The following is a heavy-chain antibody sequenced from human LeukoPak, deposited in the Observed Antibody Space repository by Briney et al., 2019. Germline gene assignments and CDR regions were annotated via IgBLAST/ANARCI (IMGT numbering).Heavy chain of an antibody. V-gene: IGHV3-23*01. D-gene: IGHD2-2*01. CDR2: ISGSGGST. Sequence: PGGSLRLSCAASGFTFSSYAMSWVREAPGKGLEWVSAISGSGGSTYYADSVKGRFTISRDNSKNTLYLQMNSLRAEDTAVYYCAKPTKDIVVAPAATAVDYWGQGTLVTVSS. CDR3: AKPTKDIVVAPAATAVDY. J-gene: IGHJ4*02. CDR1: GFTFSSYA.